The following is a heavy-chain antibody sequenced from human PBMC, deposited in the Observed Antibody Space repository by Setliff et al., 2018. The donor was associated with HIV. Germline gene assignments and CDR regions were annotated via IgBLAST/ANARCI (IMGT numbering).Heavy chain of an antibody. CDR3: ATHPPYRSAWYMRS. CDR1: GFTFTGYY. J-gene: IGHJ5*02. D-gene: IGHD6-19*01. CDR2: INPNSGGT. V-gene: IGHV1-2*02. Sequence: ASVKVSCKTSGFTFTGYYMHWVRQAPGQGLEWMGWINPNSGGTNYAQKFQGRVTRTREPSISTAYLELSRLRSEDTAVYYCATHPPYRSAWYMRSWGQGTLVTVSS.